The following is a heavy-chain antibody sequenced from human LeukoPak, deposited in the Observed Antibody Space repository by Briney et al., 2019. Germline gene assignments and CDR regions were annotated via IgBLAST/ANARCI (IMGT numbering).Heavy chain of an antibody. V-gene: IGHV4-59*08. Sequence: SETLSLTCSVSGASISDSHWSWIRQPPGKGLEWIAYISYSGSAKYNPSLQSRVTMSADTSKNHVPLWLTSVTAADTAVYYCARQSRTTLIRGILITDANWFDPWGQGILVTVSS. D-gene: IGHD3-10*01. J-gene: IGHJ5*02. CDR3: ARQSRTTLIRGILITDANWFDP. CDR2: ISYSGSA. CDR1: GASISDSH.